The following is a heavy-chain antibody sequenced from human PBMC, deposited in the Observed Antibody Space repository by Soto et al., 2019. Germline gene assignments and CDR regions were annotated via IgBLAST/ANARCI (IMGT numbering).Heavy chain of an antibody. D-gene: IGHD3-3*01. CDR2: ISAYNGNT. CDR3: ARDSITIFGVAPNWFDP. CDR1: GYTFTSYG. V-gene: IGHV1-18*01. Sequence: ASVKVSCKASGYTFTSYGISWVRQAPGQGLEWMGWISAYNGNTNYAQKLQGRVTMTTDTSTSTAYMELRSLRSDDTAVYYCARDSITIFGVAPNWFDPWGQGTLVTVSS. J-gene: IGHJ5*02.